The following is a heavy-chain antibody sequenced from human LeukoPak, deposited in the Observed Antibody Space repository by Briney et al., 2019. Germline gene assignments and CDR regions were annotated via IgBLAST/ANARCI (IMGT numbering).Heavy chain of an antibody. Sequence: VASVTVSCKASGGTFSSYAISWVRQAPGQGLEWMGGIIPIFGTANYAQKFQGRVTITADESTSTAYMELSSLRSEDTAVYYCARVERDYYDSSGYYYAFDIWGQGTMVTVSS. J-gene: IGHJ3*02. CDR3: ARVERDYYDSSGYYYAFDI. CDR2: IIPIFGTA. CDR1: GGTFSSYA. V-gene: IGHV1-69*01. D-gene: IGHD3-22*01.